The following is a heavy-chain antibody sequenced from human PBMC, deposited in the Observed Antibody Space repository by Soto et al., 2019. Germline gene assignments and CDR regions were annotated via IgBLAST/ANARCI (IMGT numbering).Heavy chain of an antibody. CDR3: AKRSRVAGVFDY. D-gene: IGHD6-19*01. J-gene: IGHJ4*02. CDR1: GFTFDYYA. Sequence: GGSLRLSCAASGFTFDYYAMHWVRQAPGKGLEWVSGISWNSGSIGYADSVKGRFTISRDNAKNSLYLQMNSLRAEDTALYYCAKRSRVAGVFDYWGQGTLVTVSS. CDR2: ISWNSGSI. V-gene: IGHV3-9*01.